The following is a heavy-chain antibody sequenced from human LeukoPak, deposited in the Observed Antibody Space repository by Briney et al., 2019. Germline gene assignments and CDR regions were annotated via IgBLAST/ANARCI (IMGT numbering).Heavy chain of an antibody. CDR1: GGSFSGYY. V-gene: IGHV4-34*01. J-gene: IGHJ5*02. CDR2: INHSGST. D-gene: IGHD3-3*01. CDR3: AGADAKDYDFWSGYSVWFDP. Sequence: SETLSLTCAVYGGSFSGYYWSWIRQPPGKGLEWIGEINHSGSTNYNPSLKSRVTISVDTSKNQFSLKLSSVTAADTAVYYCAGADAKDYDFWSGYSVWFDPWGQGTLVTVSS.